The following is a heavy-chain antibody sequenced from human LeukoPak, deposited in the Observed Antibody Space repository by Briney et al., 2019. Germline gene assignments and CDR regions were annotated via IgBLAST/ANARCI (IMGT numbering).Heavy chain of an antibody. Sequence: GGSLRLSCAASGFTFSSHWMSWVRQAPGKGLEWVANIKQDGSEKYYVDSVKGRFTISRDNAKNSLYLQMNSMRAEDTAAYYCAREDSSGWFYWGQGTLVTVSS. J-gene: IGHJ4*02. CDR3: AREDSSGWFY. V-gene: IGHV3-7*01. CDR2: IKQDGSEK. CDR1: GFTFSSHW. D-gene: IGHD6-19*01.